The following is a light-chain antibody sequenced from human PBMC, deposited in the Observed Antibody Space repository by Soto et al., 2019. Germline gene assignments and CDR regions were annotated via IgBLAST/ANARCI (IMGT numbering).Light chain of an antibody. CDR2: GAS. CDR1: QSVSSN. CDR3: QQYNSWPLT. V-gene: IGKV3-15*01. J-gene: IGKJ4*01. Sequence: ERVMTQSPATLSVSPGERATLSCRASQSVSSNLAWYQQQPGQAPRLLFYGASTRAAGIPARFSGSGSGTEFTLTMSSLQSEDFAVYYCQQYNSWPLTYGGGTKVEIK.